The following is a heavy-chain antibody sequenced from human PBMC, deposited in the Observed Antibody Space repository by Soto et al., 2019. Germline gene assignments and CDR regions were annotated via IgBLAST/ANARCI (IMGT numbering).Heavy chain of an antibody. CDR3: ASLTYYDFWSGYQIPVDY. CDR2: ISSSSSYI. V-gene: IGHV3-21*01. CDR1: GFTFSSYS. Sequence: EVQLVESGGGLVKPGGSLRLSCAASGFTFSSYSMNWVRQAPGKGLEWVSSISSSSSYIYYADSVKGRFTISRDNAKNSLYLQMNSLRAEDTAVYYCASLTYYDFWSGYQIPVDYWGQGTLVTVSS. D-gene: IGHD3-3*01. J-gene: IGHJ4*02.